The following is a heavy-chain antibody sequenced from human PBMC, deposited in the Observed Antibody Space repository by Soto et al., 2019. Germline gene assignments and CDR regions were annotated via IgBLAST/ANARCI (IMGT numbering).Heavy chain of an antibody. J-gene: IGHJ4*02. CDR2: IYYSGST. D-gene: IGHD3-10*01. CDR3: ARDSGEAYFDY. CDR1: GGSISSGGYY. Sequence: SETLALTCTVSGGSISSGGYYWSWIRQHPGKGLEWIGYIYYSGSTYYNPSLKSRVTISVDTSKNQSSLKLSSVTAADTAVYYCARDSGEAYFDYWGQGTLVTVSS. V-gene: IGHV4-31*03.